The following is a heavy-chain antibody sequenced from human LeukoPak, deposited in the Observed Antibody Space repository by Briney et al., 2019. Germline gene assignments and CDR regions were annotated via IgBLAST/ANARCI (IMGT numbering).Heavy chain of an antibody. CDR3: AREDFSGGSCYYRAFDI. CDR2: IYHSGST. J-gene: IGHJ3*02. CDR1: GGSISSRNW. D-gene: IGHD2-15*01. Sequence: SGTLSLTCAVSGGSISSRNWWSWVRQPPGKGLEWIGVIYHSGSTNYNPSLKSRVTMSLDKSKNQFSLNLSSVTAADTAMFYCAREDFSGGSCYYRAFDIWGQGTMVTVFS. V-gene: IGHV4-4*02.